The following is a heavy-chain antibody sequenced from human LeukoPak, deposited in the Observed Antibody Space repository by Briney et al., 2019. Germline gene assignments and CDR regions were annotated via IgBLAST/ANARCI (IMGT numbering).Heavy chain of an antibody. V-gene: IGHV3-23*01. D-gene: IGHD1-26*01. Sequence: GGSLRLSCAASGFTFSSYAMSWVRQAPGKGLEWVSAISGSGGSTYYADSVKGRSTISRDNSKNTLYLQMNSLKTEDTAVYFCTTDPGGKYPDSWGQGTLVTVSS. J-gene: IGHJ4*02. CDR2: ISGSGGST. CDR3: TTDPGGKYPDS. CDR1: GFTFSSYA.